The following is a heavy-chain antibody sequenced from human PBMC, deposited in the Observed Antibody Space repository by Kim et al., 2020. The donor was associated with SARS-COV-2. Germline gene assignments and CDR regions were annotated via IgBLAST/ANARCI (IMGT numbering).Heavy chain of an antibody. CDR1: GGSISSYY. D-gene: IGHD6-13*01. V-gene: IGHV4-4*07. J-gene: IGHJ4*02. CDR2: IYTSGST. Sequence: SETLSLTCTVSGGSISSYYWSWIRQPAGKGLEWIGRIYTSGSTNYNPSLKSRVTMSVDTSKNQFSLKLSSVTAADTAVYYCARDLIAAAGSYYFDYWGQGTLVTVSS. CDR3: ARDLIAAAGSYYFDY.